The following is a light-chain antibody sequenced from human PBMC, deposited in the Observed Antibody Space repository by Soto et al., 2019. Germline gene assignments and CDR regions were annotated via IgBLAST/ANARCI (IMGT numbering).Light chain of an antibody. CDR1: SNDVGGYNY. J-gene: IGLJ2*01. Sequence: QSVLTQPASVSGSPGQSITISCTGTSNDVGGYNYVSWYQQHPGKAPKLMIYDVSNRPSGVSNRFSGSKSGNTASLTISGLQAEDEADYYCSSYTSSSNVVFGGGTQLTVL. V-gene: IGLV2-14*01. CDR2: DVS. CDR3: SSYTSSSNVV.